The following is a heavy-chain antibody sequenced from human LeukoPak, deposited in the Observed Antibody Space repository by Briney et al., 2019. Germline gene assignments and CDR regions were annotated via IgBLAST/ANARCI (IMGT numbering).Heavy chain of an antibody. V-gene: IGHV4-34*01. D-gene: IGHD2-15*01. CDR2: INHSGST. Sequence: SETLSLTCAVYGGSFSGYYWSWIRQPPGKGLEWIGEINHSGSTNYNPSLKSRVTISVGTSKNQFSLKLSSVTAADTAVYYCARAKGRVAWFDPWGQGTLVTVSS. CDR3: ARAKGRVAWFDP. J-gene: IGHJ5*02. CDR1: GGSFSGYY.